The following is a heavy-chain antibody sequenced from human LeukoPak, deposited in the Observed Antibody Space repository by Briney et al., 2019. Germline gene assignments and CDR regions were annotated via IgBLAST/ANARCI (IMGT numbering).Heavy chain of an antibody. V-gene: IGHV3-53*01. D-gene: IGHD2-2*02. J-gene: IGHJ3*02. CDR1: GFTVSSNY. CDR3: ARLRRYCSSTSCYTNAFDI. CDR2: IYSGGST. Sequence: PGGSLRLSCAASGFTVSSNYMSWVRQAPGKGLEWVSVIYSGGSTYYADSEKGRFTISRDNSKNTLYLQMNSLRAEDTAVYYCARLRRYCSSTSCYTNAFDIWGQGTMVTVSS.